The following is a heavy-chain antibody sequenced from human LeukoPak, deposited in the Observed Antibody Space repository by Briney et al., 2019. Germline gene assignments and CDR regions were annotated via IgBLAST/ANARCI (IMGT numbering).Heavy chain of an antibody. D-gene: IGHD5-12*01. CDR2: INSDGSST. J-gene: IGHJ5*02. CDR3: ARGGYSGYDSDSGANWFDP. Sequence: GGSLRLSCAASGFTFSSYWMHWVRQAPGKGLVWVSRINSDGSSTSYADSVKGRFTISRDNAKNTLYLQMNSLRAEDTAVYYCARGGYSGYDSDSGANWFDPWGQGTLVTVSS. CDR1: GFTFSSYW. V-gene: IGHV3-74*01.